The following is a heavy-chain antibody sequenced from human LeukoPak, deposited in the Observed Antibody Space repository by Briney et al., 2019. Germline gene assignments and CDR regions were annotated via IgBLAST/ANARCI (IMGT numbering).Heavy chain of an antibody. D-gene: IGHD6-13*01. CDR1: GGSIRSDIYY. CDR3: ASTTVGIAAAGTRFDP. Sequence: SETLSLTCTVSGGSIRSDIYYWSWIRQHPGKGLEWIGYIHHSGSTFYNPSLKSRITISVDTSKYQFSLRLRSVTAADTAVYYCASTTVGIAAAGTRFDPWGQGTLVTVSS. J-gene: IGHJ5*02. CDR2: IHHSGST. V-gene: IGHV4-31*03.